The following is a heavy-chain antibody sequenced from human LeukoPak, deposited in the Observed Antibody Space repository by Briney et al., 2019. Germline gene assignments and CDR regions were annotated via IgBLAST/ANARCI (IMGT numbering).Heavy chain of an antibody. Sequence: SETLSLTCTVSGGSISSYYWSWIRQPPGKGLEWIGYIYYSGSTNYNPSLKSRVTISVDTSKNQFSLKLSSVTAADTAVYYCARAIAADDRYYYYYYMDVWGKGTTVTVSS. CDR2: IYYSGST. CDR1: GGSISSYY. J-gene: IGHJ6*03. D-gene: IGHD6-13*01. CDR3: ARAIAADDRYYYYYYMDV. V-gene: IGHV4-59*01.